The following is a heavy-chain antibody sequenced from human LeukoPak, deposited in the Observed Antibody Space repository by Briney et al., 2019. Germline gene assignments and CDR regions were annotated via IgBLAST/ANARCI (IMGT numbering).Heavy chain of an antibody. D-gene: IGHD1-26*01. J-gene: IGHJ4*02. CDR2: ITPIFGTA. V-gene: IGHV1-69*01. CDR3: ARTPRSGSYYDY. CDR1: GGTFSSYA. Sequence: ASVTVSCKASGGTFSSYAISWVRQAPGQGLEWMGGITPIFGTANYAQKFQGRVTITADESTSTAYMELSSLRSEDTAVYYCARTPRSGSYYDYWGQGTLVTVSS.